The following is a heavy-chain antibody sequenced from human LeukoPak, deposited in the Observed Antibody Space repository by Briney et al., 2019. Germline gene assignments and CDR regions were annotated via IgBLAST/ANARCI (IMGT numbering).Heavy chain of an antibody. CDR3: AKDVTGTGAFDA. CDR1: GFTFDDYA. CDR2: ITWNSGTI. D-gene: IGHD1-7*01. J-gene: IGHJ3*01. Sequence: PGRSLRLSCAASGFTFDDYAMHWVRQGPGKGLEWVSGITWNSGTIGYADSVKGRFAISRDNAKNSLYLQMNSLRAEDTALYHCAKDVTGTGAFDAWGQGTMVTVSS. V-gene: IGHV3-9*01.